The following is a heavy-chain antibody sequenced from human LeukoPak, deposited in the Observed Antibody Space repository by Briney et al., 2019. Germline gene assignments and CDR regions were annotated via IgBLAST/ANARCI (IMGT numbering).Heavy chain of an antibody. V-gene: IGHV4-31*03. Sequence: SSQTLSLTCTVSGGSISSGGYYWSWIRQHPGTGLEWIVYIYYSGSTYYNPSLKSRVTISVDTSKNQFSLKLSSVTAADTAVYYCARAPITIFGVDSAIPYSGMDVWGQGTTVTVSS. CDR3: ARAPITIFGVDSAIPYSGMDV. CDR1: GGSISSGGYY. CDR2: IYYSGST. D-gene: IGHD3-3*01. J-gene: IGHJ6*02.